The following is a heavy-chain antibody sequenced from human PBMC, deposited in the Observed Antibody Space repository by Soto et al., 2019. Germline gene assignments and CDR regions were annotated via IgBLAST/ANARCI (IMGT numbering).Heavy chain of an antibody. D-gene: IGHD6-6*01. J-gene: IGHJ4*02. Sequence: PSETLSLTCAVYGGSFSGYYWSWIRQPPGKGLEWIGEINHSGSTNYNPSLKSRVTISVDTSKNQFSLKLSSVTAADTAVYYCARLLYSSSSRGDYWGQGTLVTVSS. CDR1: GGSFSGYY. V-gene: IGHV4-34*01. CDR2: INHSGST. CDR3: ARLLYSSSSRGDY.